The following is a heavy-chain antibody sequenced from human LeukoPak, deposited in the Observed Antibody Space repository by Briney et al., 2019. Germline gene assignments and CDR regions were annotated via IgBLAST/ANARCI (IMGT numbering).Heavy chain of an antibody. CDR2: IKSKVDGATT. V-gene: IGHV3-15*01. Sequence: PGGSLRLSCAASGFTFSNAWMSWVRQAPGKGLELVGRIKSKVDGATTDYAAPVKGRFIISRDDSKNMLYLQMNSLRTEDTAVYYCITYSSDRGWDWGQGTLVTVSS. J-gene: IGHJ4*02. CDR3: ITYSSDRGWD. D-gene: IGHD3-22*01. CDR1: GFTFSNAW.